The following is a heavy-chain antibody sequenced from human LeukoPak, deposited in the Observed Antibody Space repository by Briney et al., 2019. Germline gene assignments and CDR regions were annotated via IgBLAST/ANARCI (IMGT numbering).Heavy chain of an antibody. CDR1: GFTFSSYE. V-gene: IGHV3-21*01. CDR3: ATNKGGYFDY. CDR2: ISSSSYI. J-gene: IGHJ4*02. D-gene: IGHD3-16*01. Sequence: PGGSLRLSCAASGFTFSSYEMNWVRQAPGKGLEWVSSISSSSYIYYADSVKGRFTTSRDNAKNSLYLQMNSLRAEDTAVYYCATNKGGYFDYWGQGTLVTVSS.